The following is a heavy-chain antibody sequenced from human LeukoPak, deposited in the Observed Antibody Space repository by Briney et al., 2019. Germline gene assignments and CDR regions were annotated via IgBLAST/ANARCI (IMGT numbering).Heavy chain of an antibody. CDR3: ARFMAELLPGAYYYYYMDV. CDR2: INSDGSST. V-gene: IGHV3-74*01. J-gene: IGHJ6*03. D-gene: IGHD5-24*01. Sequence: PGGSLRLSCAASGFTFSSYWMHWVRHAPGKGLVWVSRINSDGSSTSYADSVKGRFTISRDNSKNTLYLQMNSLRAEDTAVYYCARFMAELLPGAYYYYYMDVWGKGTTVTVSS. CDR1: GFTFSSYW.